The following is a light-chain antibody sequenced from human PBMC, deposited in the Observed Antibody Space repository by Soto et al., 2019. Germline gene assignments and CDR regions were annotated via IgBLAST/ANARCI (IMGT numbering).Light chain of an antibody. J-gene: IGKJ4*01. CDR3: LQHNSYPPT. CDR2: AAS. Sequence: DIQMTQSPSSLSASVGDRVTITCRASQGSGSDLGWYQQKPGKAPKRLIYAASSLQSGVPSRFSGSGSGTEFTLTISSLQPEDFATYFCLQHNSYPPTFGGGTKVEIK. CDR1: QGSGSD. V-gene: IGKV1-17*01.